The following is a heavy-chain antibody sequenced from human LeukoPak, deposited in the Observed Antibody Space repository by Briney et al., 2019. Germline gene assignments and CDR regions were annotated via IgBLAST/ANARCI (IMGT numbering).Heavy chain of an antibody. V-gene: IGHV3-21*01. J-gene: IGHJ4*02. CDR3: AREPAASGVDY. Sequence: PGRSLRLSCAASGFTFSSYTMNWVRQAPGKGLEWVSSISSSSSYIYYADSVKGRFTISRDNAKNSLYLQMNSLRAADTAVYYCAREPAASGVDYWGQGALVTVSS. CDR2: ISSSSSYI. CDR1: GFTFSSYT. D-gene: IGHD6-13*01.